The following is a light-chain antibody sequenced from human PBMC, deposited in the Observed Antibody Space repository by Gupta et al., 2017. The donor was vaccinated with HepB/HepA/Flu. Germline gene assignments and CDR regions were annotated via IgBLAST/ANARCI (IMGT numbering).Light chain of an antibody. CDR1: QSVSSSY. Sequence: VLTQSPGTLSLSPGERATLSCRASQSVSSSYLAWYQQKPGQAPRLLIYGASSRATGIPDRFSGSGSGTDFTLTISRLEPEDFAVYYCQQYDSSNGTFGQGTKVEIK. V-gene: IGKV3-20*01. CDR3: QQYDSSNGT. J-gene: IGKJ1*01. CDR2: GAS.